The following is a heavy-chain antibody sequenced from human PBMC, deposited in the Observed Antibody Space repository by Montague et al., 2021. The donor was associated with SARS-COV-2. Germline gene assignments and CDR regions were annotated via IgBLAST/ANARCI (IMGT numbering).Heavy chain of an antibody. Sequence: CAISGDSVSCHSPAWYWITHSPSTDLELLGRTYYRSKWYNDYAVSVKSRITINPDTSNNQFSLQLNSVTAEGPAVYYCARALRRIIMIVDIRGFDYWGQGILVTVSS. V-gene: IGHV6-1*01. D-gene: IGHD3-22*01. J-gene: IGHJ4*02. CDR1: GDSVSCHSPA. CDR2: TYYRSKWYN. CDR3: ARALRRIIMIVDIRGFDY.